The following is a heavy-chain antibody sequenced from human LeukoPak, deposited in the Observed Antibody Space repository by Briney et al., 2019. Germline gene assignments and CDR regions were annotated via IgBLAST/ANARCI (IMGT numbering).Heavy chain of an antibody. CDR1: GFTFSSYA. CDR2: FSDSGGST. D-gene: IGHD6-13*01. V-gene: IGHV3-23*01. Sequence: GGSLRLSCAASGFTFSSYAMSWVRQAPGKGLECISGFSDSGGSTYYAGSVKGRFTISRDNSKNTLYLQMNSLRAEDTAVYYRARSGHFNLVLVYWGQGTLVTVSS. CDR3: ARSGHFNLVLVY. J-gene: IGHJ4*02.